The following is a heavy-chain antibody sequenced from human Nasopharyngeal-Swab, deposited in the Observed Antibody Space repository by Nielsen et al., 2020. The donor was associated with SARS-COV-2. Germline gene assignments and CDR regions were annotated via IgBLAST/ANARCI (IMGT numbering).Heavy chain of an antibody. CDR2: ISSSSSYI. CDR3: ARGGIAAAGFRFDP. D-gene: IGHD6-13*01. V-gene: IGHV3-21*01. J-gene: IGHJ5*02. Sequence: GESLKISCAASGFTFSSYSMNWVRQAPGKGLEWVSSISSSSSYIYYADSVKGRFTISRDNAKNSLYLQMNSLRAEDTAVYYCARGGIAAAGFRFDPWGQGTLVTVSS. CDR1: GFTFSSYS.